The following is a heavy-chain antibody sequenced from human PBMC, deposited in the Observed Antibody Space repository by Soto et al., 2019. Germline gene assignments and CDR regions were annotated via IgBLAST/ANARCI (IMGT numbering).Heavy chain of an antibody. V-gene: IGHV4-39*01. CDR3: ARTYYDFWSDPYYYYYMDV. Sequence: QLQLQESGPGLVKPSETLSLTCTVSGGSISSSSYYWGWIRQPPGKGLEWIGSIYYSGSTYYNPSLKSRVTISVDTSKNQFSLKLSSVTAADTAVYYCARTYYDFWSDPYYYYYMDVWGKGTTVTVSS. CDR2: IYYSGST. D-gene: IGHD3-3*01. CDR1: GGSISSSSYY. J-gene: IGHJ6*03.